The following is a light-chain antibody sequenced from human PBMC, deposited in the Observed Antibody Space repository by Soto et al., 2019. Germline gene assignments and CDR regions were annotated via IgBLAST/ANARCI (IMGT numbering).Light chain of an antibody. V-gene: IGLV2-8*01. J-gene: IGLJ3*02. CDR1: SSDVGGYNY. CDR3: SSYAGSSTWV. CDR2: DVY. Sequence: QSAPTQPPSASGSPGQSATISCTGTSSDVGGYNYVSWYQQYPGKAPKLMIYDVYKRPSGVPDRFSGSKSGNTASLTVSGLQPDDEADYYCSSYAGSSTWVFGGGTKLTVL.